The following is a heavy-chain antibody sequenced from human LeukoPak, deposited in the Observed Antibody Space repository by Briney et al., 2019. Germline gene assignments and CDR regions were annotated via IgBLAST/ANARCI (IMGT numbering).Heavy chain of an antibody. D-gene: IGHD3-3*01. Sequence: GGSLRLSCAASGFTFSNYAMTWVRQAPGKGLEWVSAISGSGGTTYYADSVKGRFTISRDNSKHTLYLQMNSLRAEDTAVYYCARVSGYDFWSGYHDAFDFWGQGTLVTVSS. V-gene: IGHV3-23*01. CDR2: ISGSGGTT. CDR1: GFTFSNYA. CDR3: ARVSGYDFWSGYHDAFDF. J-gene: IGHJ4*02.